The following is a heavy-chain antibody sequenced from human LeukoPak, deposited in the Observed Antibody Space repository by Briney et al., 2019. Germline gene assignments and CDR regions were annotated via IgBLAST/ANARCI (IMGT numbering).Heavy chain of an antibody. D-gene: IGHD4/OR15-4a*01. CDR2: INHSGST. V-gene: IGHV4-34*01. Sequence: KSSETLSLTCAVYGGSFSGYYWSWIRQPPGKGLEWIGEINHSGSTNYNPSLKSRVTISVDTSKNQFSLKLSSVTAADTAVYYCARGLTDFDYWGQGTLVTVSS. CDR1: GGSFSGYY. CDR3: ARGLTDFDY. J-gene: IGHJ4*02.